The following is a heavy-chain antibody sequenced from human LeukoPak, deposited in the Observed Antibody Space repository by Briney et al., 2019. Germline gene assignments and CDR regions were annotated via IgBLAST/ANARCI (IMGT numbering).Heavy chain of an antibody. CDR1: GYTFTGYY. CDR2: INPNSGGT. V-gene: IGHV1-2*02. CDR3: ARRAVDSSGYYSFDY. Sequence: ASVKVSCKASGYTFTGYYMHWVRQAPGQGLEWMGWINPNSGGTNYAQKFQGRVTMTRDTSISTAYMEPSRLRSDDTAVYYCARRAVDSSGYYSFDYWGQGTLVTVSS. J-gene: IGHJ4*02. D-gene: IGHD3-22*01.